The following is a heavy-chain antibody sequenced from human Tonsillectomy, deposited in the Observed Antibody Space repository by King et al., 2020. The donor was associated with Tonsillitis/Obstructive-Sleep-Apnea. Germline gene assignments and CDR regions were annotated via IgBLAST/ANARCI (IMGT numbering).Heavy chain of an antibody. CDR2: INGDESSS. Sequence: VQLVESGGGLVQPGGSLRLSCAASGFTFSSHWMHWVGRAPGRVLEWGARINGDESSSSYAGSVKGRFTISRDNAKNTLHLQMNSLRAEDSAVYYYARVVVVPVASTRLDVWGKGTTVTVSS. V-gene: IGHV3-74*01. D-gene: IGHD4-23*01. CDR1: GFTFSSHW. J-gene: IGHJ6*04. CDR3: ARVVVVPVASTRLDV.